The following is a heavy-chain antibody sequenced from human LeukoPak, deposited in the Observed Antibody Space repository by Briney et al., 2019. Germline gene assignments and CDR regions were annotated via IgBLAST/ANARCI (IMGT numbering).Heavy chain of an antibody. Sequence: SETLSLTCTVSGGSISSGDYYWSWIRQLPGKGLEWIGYIYYSGSTYYNPSLKSRVTISVDTSKNQFSLKLSSVTAADTAVYYCARGADQNPDVLRYFDWLFFFDYWGQGTLVTVSS. D-gene: IGHD3-9*01. V-gene: IGHV4-30-4*01. CDR1: GGSISSGDYY. CDR3: ARGADQNPDVLRYFDWLFFFDY. J-gene: IGHJ4*02. CDR2: IYYSGST.